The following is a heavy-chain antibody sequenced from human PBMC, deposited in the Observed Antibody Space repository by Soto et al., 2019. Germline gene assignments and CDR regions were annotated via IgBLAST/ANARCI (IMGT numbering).Heavy chain of an antibody. CDR2: IYTAGDA. Sequence: PVGSLRLSCEASGFTFSNYDMHWVRQTTGRGLEWVSTIYTAGDAFYSESVKGRFTISRENAKNSVYLQMDSLRAGETAVYYCVRLPHWGQGTLVTSPQ. V-gene: IGHV3-13*01. CDR1: GFTFSNYD. CDR3: VRLPH. J-gene: IGHJ4*02.